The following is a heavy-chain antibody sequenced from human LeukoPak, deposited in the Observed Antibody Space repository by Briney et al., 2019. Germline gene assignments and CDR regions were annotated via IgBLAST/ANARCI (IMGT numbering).Heavy chain of an antibody. J-gene: IGHJ4*02. Sequence: GGSLRLSRAASGFTFSSYGMHWVRQAPGKGLEWVAVILSDGSKEFYTDSVKGRFTISRDNSKNTLYLQMNSLRAEDTAFYFCARENGHIYGYAFLDQWGQGTLVTVSS. D-gene: IGHD5-18*01. V-gene: IGHV3-33*01. CDR1: GFTFSSYG. CDR3: ARENGHIYGYAFLDQ. CDR2: ILSDGSKE.